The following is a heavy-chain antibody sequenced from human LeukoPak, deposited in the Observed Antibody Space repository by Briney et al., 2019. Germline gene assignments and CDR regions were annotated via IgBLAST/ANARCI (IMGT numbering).Heavy chain of an antibody. J-gene: IGHJ6*02. V-gene: IGHV3-48*03. Sequence: PGGSLRLSCAASGFIVSSNYMNWVRQAPGKGLEWIAYISVRAGTIYYGDSAEGRFTISRDDAKNSLYLQMNGLRVEDTAIYYCAKDFPHYYEVPHGMDVWGQGTTVTV. CDR2: ISVRAGTI. D-gene: IGHD3-22*01. CDR1: GFIVSSNY. CDR3: AKDFPHYYEVPHGMDV.